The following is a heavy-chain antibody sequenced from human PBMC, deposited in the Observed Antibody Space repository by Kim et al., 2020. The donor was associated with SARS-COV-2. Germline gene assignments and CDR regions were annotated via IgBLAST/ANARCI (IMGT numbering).Heavy chain of an antibody. D-gene: IGHD1-1*01. V-gene: IGHV3-11*04. CDR3: ARDIWDSGSEREPS. CDR2: ISSSSSTI. Sequence: RGSLRLSCAASGFTFTDYFMSWIRQAPGKGLEWVAYISSSSSTIFYADSVKGRFIISRDNAMNSVSLQMNSLRAEDTAVYYCARDIWDSGSEREPSWGQGTLVTVSS. J-gene: IGHJ5*02. CDR1: GFTFTDYF.